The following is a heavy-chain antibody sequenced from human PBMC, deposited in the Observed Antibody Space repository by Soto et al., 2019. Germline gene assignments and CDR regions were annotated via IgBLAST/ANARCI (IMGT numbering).Heavy chain of an antibody. CDR3: AKIDGYFDY. D-gene: IGHD3-22*01. CDR2: ITGNGDTT. V-gene: IGHV3-23*01. CDR1: GFTFINTG. Sequence: EVQVLQSGGGLVPPGGSPRLSCAGSGFTFINTGMSWVRQAPGQGLEWVSAITGNGDTTYYADSVKGRFTISRDNPKSTLYLQMNSLRAEDTAVYYCAKIDGYFDYWGQGTLVTVSS. J-gene: IGHJ4*02.